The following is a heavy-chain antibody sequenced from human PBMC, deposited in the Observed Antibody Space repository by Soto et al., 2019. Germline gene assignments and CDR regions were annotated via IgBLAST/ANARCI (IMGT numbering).Heavy chain of an antibody. D-gene: IGHD2-21*01. CDR2: IYYSGST. CDR1: DISIGSNY. CDR3: ATYSHLGANSANFDN. J-gene: IGHJ4*02. Sequence: PSKSLSGTRSLEDISIGSNYFKWIRKPPGKGLEWIGYIYYSGSTNYNPSLKSRVTISLDTSKDQFSLKLSSVTAADTAVYFCATYSHLGANSANFDNWGQGTLVTVSS. V-gene: IGHV4-59*13.